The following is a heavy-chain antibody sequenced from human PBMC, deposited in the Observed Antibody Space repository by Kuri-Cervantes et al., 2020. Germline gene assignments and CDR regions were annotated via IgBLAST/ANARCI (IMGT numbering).Heavy chain of an antibody. CDR2: ISYDGSNK. Sequence: GGSLRLSCAASGFTFSSYGMHWVRQAPGKGLEWVAVISYDGSNKYYADSVKGRFTISRDNSKNTLYLQMNSLRAEDTAVYYCARDPTSEGGRYFDWFTSSRRGGYYYYYGMDVWGQGTTVTVSS. CDR3: ARDPTSEGGRYFDWFTSSRRGGYYYYYGMDV. V-gene: IGHV3-30*03. CDR1: GFTFSSYG. J-gene: IGHJ6*02. D-gene: IGHD3-9*01.